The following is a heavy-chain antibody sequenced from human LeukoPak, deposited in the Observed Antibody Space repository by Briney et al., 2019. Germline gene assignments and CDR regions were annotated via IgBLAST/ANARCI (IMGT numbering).Heavy chain of an antibody. CDR3: ARDRETYYYDSSGYEY. Sequence: SETLSLTCTVSGGSISSYYWSWIRQPAGKGLEWIGRIYTSGSTNYNPSLKSRVTMSVDTSKNQFSLKLSSVTAADTAVYYCARDRETYYYDSSGYEYWGQGTLVTVSS. CDR1: GGSISSYY. J-gene: IGHJ4*02. CDR2: IYTSGST. V-gene: IGHV4-4*07. D-gene: IGHD3-22*01.